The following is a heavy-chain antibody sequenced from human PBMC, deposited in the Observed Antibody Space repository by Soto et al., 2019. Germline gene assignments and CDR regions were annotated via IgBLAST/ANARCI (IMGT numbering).Heavy chain of an antibody. CDR2: IYHSGST. CDR3: ARAGGLGAVAADY. CDR1: GGSISSGGYS. D-gene: IGHD6-19*01. V-gene: IGHV4-30-2*01. Sequence: QLQLQESGSGLVKPSQTLSLTCAVSGGSISSGGYSWSWIRQPPGKGLEWIGYIYHSGSTYYNPSLKSRVTISVDRYKNHISLKLSSVTAADTAVYYCARAGGLGAVAADYWGQGTLVTVSS. J-gene: IGHJ4*02.